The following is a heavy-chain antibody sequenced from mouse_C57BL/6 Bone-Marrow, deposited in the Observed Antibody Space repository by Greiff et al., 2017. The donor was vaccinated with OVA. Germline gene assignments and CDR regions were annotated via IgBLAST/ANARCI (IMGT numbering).Heavy chain of an antibody. V-gene: IGHV1-15*01. CDR3: AYDGPYCLDY. CDR1: GYTFTAYE. J-gene: IGHJ2*01. CDR2: IDPETGGT. Sequence: VQLQQSGAELVRPGASVTLSCKASGYTFTAYEMHWVKQTPVHGLEWIGAIDPETGGTAYNQKFKGKAILPADKSSSTAYMELRSLTSEDSAVYYCAYDGPYCLDYWGQGTTLTVSS. D-gene: IGHD2-3*01.